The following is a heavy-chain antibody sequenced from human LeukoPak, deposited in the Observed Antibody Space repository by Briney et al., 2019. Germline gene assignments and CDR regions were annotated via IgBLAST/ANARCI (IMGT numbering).Heavy chain of an antibody. CDR1: GFTFSSYS. Sequence: KPGGSLRLSCAASGFTFSSYSMNWVRQAPGKGLEWVSSISSSSSYIYYADSVKGRFTISRDNAKNSLYLQMNSLRAEDTAVYYCARVSEFSLYYDSSGPFWYRGQGTLVTVSS. J-gene: IGHJ4*02. CDR2: ISSSSSYI. V-gene: IGHV3-21*01. CDR3: ARVSEFSLYYDSSGPFWY. D-gene: IGHD3-22*01.